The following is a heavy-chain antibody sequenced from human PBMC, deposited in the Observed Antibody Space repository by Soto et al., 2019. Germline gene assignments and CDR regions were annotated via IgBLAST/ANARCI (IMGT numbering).Heavy chain of an antibody. CDR1: GGSINSNNYY. CDR2: LYNDGST. D-gene: IGHD3-9*01. CDR3: ARDPITITPYGMDV. Sequence: PSETLSLTCTVSGGSINSNNYYWSWIRQPPGKGLAWIASLYNDGSTYYSPSLKSRVTISADTSKNQFSLKLSSVTAADTAVYYCARDPITITPYGMDVWGQGTTVT. J-gene: IGHJ6*02. V-gene: IGHV4-39*07.